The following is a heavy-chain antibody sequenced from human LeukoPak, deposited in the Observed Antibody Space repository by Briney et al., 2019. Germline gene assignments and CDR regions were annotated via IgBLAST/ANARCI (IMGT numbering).Heavy chain of an antibody. D-gene: IGHD4-17*01. CDR2: ISSSSSYI. Sequence: PGGSLRLSCAASGFTLSSYSMTWVRQAPGKGLEWVSSISSSSSYIYYADSVKGRFTISRDNAKNSLYLQMNSLRAEDTAVYYCARGLPGESDYWGQGTLVTVSS. J-gene: IGHJ4*02. CDR1: GFTLSSYS. V-gene: IGHV3-21*01. CDR3: ARGLPGESDY.